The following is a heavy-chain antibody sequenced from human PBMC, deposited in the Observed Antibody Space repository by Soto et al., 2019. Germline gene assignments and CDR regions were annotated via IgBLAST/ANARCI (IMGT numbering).Heavy chain of an antibody. CDR3: ARDLWAEDRWLHKYCFDY. CDR1: GGSFSGYY. CDR2: IYHSGST. V-gene: IGHV4-34*01. J-gene: IGHJ4*02. D-gene: IGHD3-22*01. Sequence: PSETLSLTCAVYGGSFSGYYWSWIRQPPGKGLEWIGSIYHSGSTYYNPSLKSRVTIEVDTSKNQFSLKLISVTAADTAVYYCARDLWAEDRWLHKYCFDYWGQGTLVTLSS.